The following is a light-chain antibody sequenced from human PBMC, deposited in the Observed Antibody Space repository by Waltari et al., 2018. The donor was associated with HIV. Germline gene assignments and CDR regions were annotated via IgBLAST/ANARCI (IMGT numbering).Light chain of an antibody. CDR1: QSVSSF. Sequence: ELVLTQSPATLSLSLGARATLSCRASQSVSSFLAWFQQKPGQAPRLLISDASTRATGIPVRFSGSGSGTDFTLTISSLEPEDFAVYYCQQRSDWPRLTFGGGTKVEIK. CDR2: DAS. CDR3: QQRSDWPRLT. V-gene: IGKV3-11*01. J-gene: IGKJ4*01.